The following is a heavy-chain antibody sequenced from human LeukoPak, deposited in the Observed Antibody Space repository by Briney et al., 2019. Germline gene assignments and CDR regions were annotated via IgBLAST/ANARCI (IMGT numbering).Heavy chain of an antibody. CDR3: ARGIGYSSRFDY. CDR2: IYTRGST. CDR1: GGSISNYY. D-gene: IGHD6-13*01. Sequence: PSETLSLTCTVSGGSISNYYWNWVRQPAGEGLEWIGRIYTRGSTNYNPSLKSRVTISVDKSQSQFSLKLSSVTAADTAMYYCARGIGYSSRFDYWGQGTLVTVSS. V-gene: IGHV4-4*07. J-gene: IGHJ4*02.